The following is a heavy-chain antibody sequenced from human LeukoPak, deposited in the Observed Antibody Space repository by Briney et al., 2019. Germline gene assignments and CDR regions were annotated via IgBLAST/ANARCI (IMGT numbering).Heavy chain of an antibody. Sequence: ASVKVSCKASGYTFTSYAMHWVRQAPGQRLEWMGWINAGNGNTKYSQKFQGRVTITRDTSASTAYMELSSLRSEDTAVYYCARVGHFPARPPYYFDYWGQGTLVTVSS. V-gene: IGHV1-3*01. CDR2: INAGNGNT. J-gene: IGHJ4*02. CDR3: ARVGHFPARPPYYFDY. D-gene: IGHD3-3*02. CDR1: GYTFTSYA.